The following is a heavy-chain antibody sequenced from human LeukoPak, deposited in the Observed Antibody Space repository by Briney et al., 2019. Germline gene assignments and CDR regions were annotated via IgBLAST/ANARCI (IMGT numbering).Heavy chain of an antibody. D-gene: IGHD1-1*01. J-gene: IGHJ4*02. CDR2: IYSGSST. CDR1: GFTVSSNY. V-gene: IGHV3-53*01. CDR3: ASRTTGTAEEFGY. Sequence: GGSLRLSCAASGFTVSSNYMSWVRQAPGKGLEWVAVIYSGSSTYYADSVKGRFTISRDTSKNTLYPQMNSLRAEDTVVYYCASRTTGTAEEFGYWGQGTLVTVSS.